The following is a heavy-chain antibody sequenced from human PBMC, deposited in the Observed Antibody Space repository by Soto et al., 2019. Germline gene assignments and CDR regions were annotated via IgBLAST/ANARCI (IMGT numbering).Heavy chain of an antibody. Sequence: QVQLVQSGAEVKKPGSSVKVSCKASGGTFSSYAISWVRQAPGQGLEWMGGIIPIFGTANYAQKFQGRVTITADESKSTAYMELSSRRSEGTAVNYCARVHIAASGSEGDHYYSYGLDVWGQGTTVTVSS. CDR2: IIPIFGTA. CDR3: ARVHIAASGSEGDHYYSYGLDV. J-gene: IGHJ6*02. D-gene: IGHD6-13*01. CDR1: GGTFSSYA. V-gene: IGHV1-69*12.